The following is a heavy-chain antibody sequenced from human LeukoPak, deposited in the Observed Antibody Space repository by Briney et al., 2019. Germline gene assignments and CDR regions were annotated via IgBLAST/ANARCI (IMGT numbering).Heavy chain of an antibody. J-gene: IGHJ5*02. CDR2: ICYSGST. D-gene: IGHD6-13*01. Sequence: SETLSLTCTVSGGSISSYYWSWIRQPPGKGLEWIGYICYSGSTNYNPSLKSRVTISVDTSKNQFSLKLSSVTAADTAVYYCAREEYRSSWREYNWFDPWGQGTLVTVSS. V-gene: IGHV4-59*01. CDR3: AREEYRSSWREYNWFDP. CDR1: GGSISSYY.